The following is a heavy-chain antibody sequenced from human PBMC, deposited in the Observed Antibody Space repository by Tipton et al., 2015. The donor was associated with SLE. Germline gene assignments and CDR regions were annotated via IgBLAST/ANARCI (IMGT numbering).Heavy chain of an antibody. CDR2: INHSGST. V-gene: IGHV4-34*01. D-gene: IGHD3-3*01. CDR3: ARSKGDFWSGLDY. Sequence: TLSLTCAVYGGSFSGYYWSWIRRPPGKGLEWIGEINHSGSTNYNPSLKSRVTISVDTSKNQFSLKLSSVTAADTAVYYCARSKGDFWSGLDYWGQGALVTVSS. J-gene: IGHJ4*02. CDR1: GGSFSGYY.